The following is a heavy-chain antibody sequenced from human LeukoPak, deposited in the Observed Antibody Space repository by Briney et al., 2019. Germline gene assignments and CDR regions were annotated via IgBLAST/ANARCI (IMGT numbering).Heavy chain of an antibody. D-gene: IGHD3-10*01. V-gene: IGHV3-23*01. CDR2: ISGSGGST. CDR1: GFTFSSYA. J-gene: IGHJ4*02. CDR3: ARELFDFDY. Sequence: GGSLRLSCAASGFTFSSYAMSWVRQAPGKGLEWVSVISGSGGSTYYADSVKGRFTISRDNFKNTLYLQMNSLRAEDTAIYYCARELFDFDYWGQGTLVTVSS.